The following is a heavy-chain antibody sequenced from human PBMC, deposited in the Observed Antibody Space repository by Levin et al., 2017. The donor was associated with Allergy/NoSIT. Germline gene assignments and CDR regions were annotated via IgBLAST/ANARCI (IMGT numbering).Heavy chain of an antibody. CDR1: GGSISSYY. J-gene: IGHJ4*02. Sequence: ESLKISCTVSGGSISSYYWSWIRQPPGKGLEWIGYIYYSGSTNYNPSLKSRVTISLDTSQNQFSLKLSSVTAADTAVYYCARAKEGAGGTYYFDYWGQGTLVTVSS. CDR2: IYYSGST. D-gene: IGHD1-7*01. V-gene: IGHV4-59*08. CDR3: ARAKEGAGGTYYFDY.